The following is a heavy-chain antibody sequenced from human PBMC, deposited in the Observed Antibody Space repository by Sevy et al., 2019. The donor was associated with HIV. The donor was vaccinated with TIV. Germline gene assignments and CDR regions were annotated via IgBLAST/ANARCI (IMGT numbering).Heavy chain of an antibody. J-gene: IGHJ4*02. CDR3: ATAREYYSDNSGYLDY. CDR1: GYTLSELS. D-gene: IGHD3-22*01. V-gene: IGHV1-24*01. CDR2: FDPDDGET. Sequence: GESLKISCKVSGYTLSELSMHWVRQPPGKGLEWMGRFDPDDGETIYAQRFQGRVTMTEDTSADTAYMELSSLRSEDTAMYYCATAREYYSDNSGYLDYWGQGTPVTVSS.